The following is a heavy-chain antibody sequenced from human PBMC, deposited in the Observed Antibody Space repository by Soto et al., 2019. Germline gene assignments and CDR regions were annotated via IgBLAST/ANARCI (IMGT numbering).Heavy chain of an antibody. Sequence: GASVKVSCKASGYTFTGYYMHWVRQAPGQGLEWMGWINPNSGGTNYAQKFQGRATMTRDTSISTAYMELSRLRSDDTAVYYCARVTSGSPQGADYWGQGTLVTVSS. CDR1: GYTFTGYY. V-gene: IGHV1-2*02. D-gene: IGHD3-10*01. CDR3: ARVTSGSPQGADY. CDR2: INPNSGGT. J-gene: IGHJ4*02.